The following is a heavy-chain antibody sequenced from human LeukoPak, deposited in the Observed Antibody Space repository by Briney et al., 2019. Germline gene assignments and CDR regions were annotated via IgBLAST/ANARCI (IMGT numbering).Heavy chain of an antibody. CDR3: AKAKYSALYYFDY. D-gene: IGHD5-12*01. V-gene: IGHV3-23*01. J-gene: IGHJ4*02. Sequence: PGGSLRLSCTASGFTFGDYAMSWIRQAPGKGLEWVSGTCGGGGSTFYADSVKGRFTISRDNSKNTLYLQMNSLRAEDTAVYYCAKAKYSALYYFDYWGQGTLVTVSS. CDR1: GFTFGDYA. CDR2: TCGGGGST.